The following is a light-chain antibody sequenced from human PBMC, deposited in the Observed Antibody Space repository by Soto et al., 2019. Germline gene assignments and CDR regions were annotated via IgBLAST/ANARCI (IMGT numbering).Light chain of an antibody. V-gene: IGKV3-11*01. Sequence: DIVLTQSPGTLSLSPGERATLSCRASQSISSYLGWYQQKPGQAPRLIIYGASNRATGIPARFSGSGSGTDFTLKIERLEHEDFAVYYCQQRYDWPLTFGGGTKVEMK. J-gene: IGKJ4*01. CDR3: QQRYDWPLT. CDR1: QSISSY. CDR2: GAS.